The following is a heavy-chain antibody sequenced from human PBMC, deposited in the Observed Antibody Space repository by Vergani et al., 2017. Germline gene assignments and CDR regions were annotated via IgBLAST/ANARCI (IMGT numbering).Heavy chain of an antibody. V-gene: IGHV4-61*02. CDR3: ARGSITMVRGVPQFWFDP. J-gene: IGHJ5*02. Sequence: QVQLQESGPGLVKPSQTLSLTCTVSGGYISSGSYYWSWIRQPAGKGLEWIGRIYTSGSTNYNPSLKSRVTISVDTSKNQFSLKLGSVTAADTAVYYCARGSITMVRGVPQFWFDPWGQGTLVTVSS. CDR1: GGYISSGSYY. D-gene: IGHD3-10*01. CDR2: IYTSGST.